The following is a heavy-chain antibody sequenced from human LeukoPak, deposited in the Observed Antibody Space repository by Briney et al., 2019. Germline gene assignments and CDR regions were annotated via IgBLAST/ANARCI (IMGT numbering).Heavy chain of an antibody. CDR1: GFTFSSYS. CDR3: ARSSSGWYMENGYYFDY. CDR2: ISSSSSYI. Sequence: PGGSLRLSCAASGFTFSSYSMNWVRQAPGKGLEWVSSISSSSSYIYYADSVKGRFTISRDNAKNSLYLQMNSLRAEDTAVYYCARSSSGWYMENGYYFDYWGQGTLVTVSS. D-gene: IGHD6-19*01. V-gene: IGHV3-21*01. J-gene: IGHJ4*02.